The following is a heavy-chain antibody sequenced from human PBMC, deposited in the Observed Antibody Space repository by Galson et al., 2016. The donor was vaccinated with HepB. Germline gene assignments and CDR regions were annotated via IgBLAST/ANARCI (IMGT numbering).Heavy chain of an antibody. J-gene: IGHJ4*02. CDR1: GFTLRSYA. CDR2: ISYDGRNK. D-gene: IGHD2-8*02. Sequence: SLRLSCAASGFTLRSYALYWVHQAPGKGLEWVAVISYDGRNKYYADSVKGRFTISRDNSKNTLYLQMSSLRTDDTAVYFCAREWESSTGWKPGYWGPGTLVTVSS. CDR3: AREWESSTGWKPGY. V-gene: IGHV3-30*04.